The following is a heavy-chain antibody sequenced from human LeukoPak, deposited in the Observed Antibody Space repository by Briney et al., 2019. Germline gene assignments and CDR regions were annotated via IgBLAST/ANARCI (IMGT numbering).Heavy chain of an antibody. J-gene: IGHJ6*03. CDR3: AKGAYYSGSYFKGYYYYYYMDV. V-gene: IGHV3-23*01. CDR1: GFTLSSYA. CDR2: ISCSGGST. Sequence: GGSLRLSCAASGFTLSSYAMSCVRQAPGKGVEWFSDISCSGGSTYNADAVTGRFTISRDNSKNSLYLQMNSLRAEDTAVYYCAKGAYYSGSYFKGYYYYYYMDVWGKGTTVTVSS. D-gene: IGHD1-26*01.